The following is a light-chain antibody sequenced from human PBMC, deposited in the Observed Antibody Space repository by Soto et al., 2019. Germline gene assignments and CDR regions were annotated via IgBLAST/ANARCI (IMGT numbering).Light chain of an antibody. CDR3: QEYNNWPPWT. CDR1: QSVSSN. V-gene: IGKV3-15*01. CDR2: GAS. J-gene: IGKJ2*02. Sequence: EIVMTQSPATLSVSPGERASLSCRASQSVSSNLAWYQQKPGQAPRLLIYGASTRANGSPARFSGSGSGTEVTITISSVQSEDFAAYHCQEYNNWPPWTFGQGTKLEIK.